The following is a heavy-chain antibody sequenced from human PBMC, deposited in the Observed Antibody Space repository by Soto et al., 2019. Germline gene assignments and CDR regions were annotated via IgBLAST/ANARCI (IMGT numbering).Heavy chain of an antibody. J-gene: IGHJ4*02. CDR2: INPDGSKT. CDR1: QFSFSSYW. Sequence: LRLSCAASQFSFSSYWMHWVRQVPGKGPAWVSRINPDGSKTEYADSVKGRFTISRDNTNNTLYLQMNSLRVEDTAMYYCVREPWGFSGTWYDYWGQGTLVTAYS. V-gene: IGHV3-74*01. CDR3: VREPWGFSGTWYDY. D-gene: IGHD6-13*01.